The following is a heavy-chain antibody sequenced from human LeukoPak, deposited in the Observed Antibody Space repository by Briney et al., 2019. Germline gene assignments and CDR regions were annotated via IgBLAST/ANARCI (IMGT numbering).Heavy chain of an antibody. CDR1: GFXFSASA. Sequence: GGSLRLSCSASGFXFSASATHWVRQAPGKGLEYVSAISSNGGSTYYADSLKGRFTISRDNSKNTLYLQMTSLRDEDTAVYYCVKEEAVAGHYLDYWGQGTLVTVSS. J-gene: IGHJ4*02. V-gene: IGHV3-64*03. D-gene: IGHD6-19*01. CDR2: ISSNGGST. CDR3: VKEEAVAGHYLDY.